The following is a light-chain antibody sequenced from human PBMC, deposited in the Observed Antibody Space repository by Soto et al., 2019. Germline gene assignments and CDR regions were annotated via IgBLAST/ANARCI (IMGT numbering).Light chain of an antibody. J-gene: IGLJ2*01. Sequence: QSALTQPASVSGSPGQSITISCTGTSSDVGGYNYVSWYQQHPAKAPKLMIYDVSNRPSGVSNRFSGSKSGNTASLTISGLQAEDEADYYCSSYTSSSTSYVVFGGGTKLTVL. V-gene: IGLV2-14*01. CDR1: SSDVGGYNY. CDR2: DVS. CDR3: SSYTSSSTSYVV.